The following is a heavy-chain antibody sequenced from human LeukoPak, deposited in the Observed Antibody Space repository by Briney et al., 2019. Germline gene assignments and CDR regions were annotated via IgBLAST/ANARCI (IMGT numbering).Heavy chain of an antibody. V-gene: IGHV4-61*02. Sequence: SQTLSLTCTVSGGSISSGSYYWSWIRQPAGKGLEWIGRIYISGSTNYNPSLKSRVTISVDTSKNQFSLKLSSVTAADTAVYYCARPKRAAAGLLDYWGQGTLVTVSS. J-gene: IGHJ4*02. CDR1: GGSISSGSYY. CDR2: IYISGST. CDR3: ARPKRAAAGLLDY. D-gene: IGHD6-13*01.